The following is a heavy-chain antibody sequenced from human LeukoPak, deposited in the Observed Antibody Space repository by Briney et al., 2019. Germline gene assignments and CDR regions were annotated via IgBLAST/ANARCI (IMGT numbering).Heavy chain of an antibody. D-gene: IGHD6-13*01. CDR2: ISGSGGST. V-gene: IGHV3-23*01. CDR3: AKDGSTSWYYFDY. Sequence: GGSLRLSCAASGFTFSSYAMTWVRQAPEKGLEWVSAISGSGGSTYYADSVKGRFIISRDNSKNTLYLQMNSLRAEDTAVYYCAKDGSTSWYYFDYWGQGSLVTVSS. CDR1: GFTFSSYA. J-gene: IGHJ4*02.